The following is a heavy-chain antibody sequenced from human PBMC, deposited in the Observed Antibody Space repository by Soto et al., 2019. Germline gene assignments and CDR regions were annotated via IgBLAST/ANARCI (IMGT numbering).Heavy chain of an antibody. J-gene: IGHJ4*02. V-gene: IGHV3-74*01. Sequence: EVQLVESGGGLVQHGGSLRLSCAASGFTFSSYWTHWVRQAPGKGLVWVSRINSDGSSTSYADSVNGRFTISRDNAKNTLYLQMNSLRAEDTAVYYCVRTSLVVAAATREDYWGQGTLVTVSS. D-gene: IGHD2-15*01. CDR1: GFTFSSYW. CDR3: VRTSLVVAAATREDY. CDR2: INSDGSST.